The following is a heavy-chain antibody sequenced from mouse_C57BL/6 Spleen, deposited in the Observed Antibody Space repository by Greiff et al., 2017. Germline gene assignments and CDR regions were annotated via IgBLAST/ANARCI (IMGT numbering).Heavy chain of an antibody. J-gene: IGHJ4*01. CDR1: GFSLTSYA. CDR2: IWTGGGT. Sequence: VKLMESGPGLVAPSQSLSITCTVSGFSLTSYAISWVRQPPGKGLEWLGVIWTGGGTNYNSALKSRLSISKDNSKSQVFLKMNSLQTDDTARYYCARNWGGYYGAMDYWGQGTSVTVSS. D-gene: IGHD1-2*01. V-gene: IGHV2-9-1*01. CDR3: ARNWGGYYGAMDY.